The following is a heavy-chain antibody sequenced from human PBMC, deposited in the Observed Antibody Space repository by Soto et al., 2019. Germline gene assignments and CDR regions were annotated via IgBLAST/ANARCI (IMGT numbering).Heavy chain of an antibody. CDR1: GGSISSGGYY. CDR3: ARGPQGGSWESTHWFDP. CDR2: IYYSGST. V-gene: IGHV4-31*03. D-gene: IGHD2-15*01. J-gene: IGHJ5*02. Sequence: QVQLQESGPGLVKPSQTLSLTCTVSGGSISSGGYYWSWIRQHPGKGLEWIGYIYYSGSTYYNPSLKSRVTISVDTSKNQFSLKLSSVTAADTAVYYCARGPQGGSWESTHWFDPWGQGTLVIVSS.